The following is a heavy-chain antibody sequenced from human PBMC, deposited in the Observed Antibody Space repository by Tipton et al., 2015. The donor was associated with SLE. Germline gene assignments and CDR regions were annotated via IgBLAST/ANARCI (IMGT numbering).Heavy chain of an antibody. CDR2: IYYSGST. CDR1: GGSFSGYY. CDR3: ARGAPVATAYFDY. D-gene: IGHD5-12*01. V-gene: IGHV4-34*01. Sequence: TLSLTCAVYGGSFSGYYWSWIRQPPGKGLEWIGYIYYSGSTNYNPSLKSRVTISVDTSKNQFSLKLSSVTAADTAVYYCARGAPVATAYFDYWGQGTLVTVSS. J-gene: IGHJ4*02.